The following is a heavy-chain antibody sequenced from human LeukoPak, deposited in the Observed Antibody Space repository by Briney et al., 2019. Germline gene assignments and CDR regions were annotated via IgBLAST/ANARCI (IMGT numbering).Heavy chain of an antibody. Sequence: SETLSLTCTVSGVYINTYSWSWVRQPPGKGLEWVGYMSYTGSTSYNPSLRSRVTISVDKSKNQFSLKLTSVTAADTAVYYCARDLQYSSGWYDAFDIWGQGTMVTVSS. J-gene: IGHJ3*02. CDR1: GVYINTYS. D-gene: IGHD6-19*01. V-gene: IGHV4-59*13. CDR2: MSYTGST. CDR3: ARDLQYSSGWYDAFDI.